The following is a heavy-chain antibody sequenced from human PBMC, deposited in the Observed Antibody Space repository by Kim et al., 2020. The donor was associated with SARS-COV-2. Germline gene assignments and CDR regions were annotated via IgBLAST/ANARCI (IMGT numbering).Heavy chain of an antibody. V-gene: IGHV4-34*01. CDR1: GGSFSGYY. CDR2: INHSGST. CDR3: ARGPAGWLVRNYYGMDV. J-gene: IGHJ6*02. Sequence: SETLSLTCAVYGGSFSGYYWSWIRQPPGKGLEWIGEINHSGSTNYNPSLKSRVTISVDTSKNQFSLKLSSVTAADTAVYYCARGPAGWLVRNYYGMDVWGQGTTVTVSS. D-gene: IGHD6-19*01.